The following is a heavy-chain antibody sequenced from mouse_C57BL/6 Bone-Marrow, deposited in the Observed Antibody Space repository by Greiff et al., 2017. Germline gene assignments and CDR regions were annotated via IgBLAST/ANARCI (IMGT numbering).Heavy chain of an antibody. CDR2: IDPSDSYT. Sequence: LQESGAELVKPGASVKLSCKASGYTFTSYWMQWVKQRPGQGLEWIGEIDPSDSYTNYNQKFKGKATLTVDTSSSTAYMQLSSLTSEDSAVYYCARQDYGSSAYWGQGTLVTVSA. D-gene: IGHD1-1*01. CDR3: ARQDYGSSAY. J-gene: IGHJ3*01. CDR1: GYTFTSYW. V-gene: IGHV1-50*01.